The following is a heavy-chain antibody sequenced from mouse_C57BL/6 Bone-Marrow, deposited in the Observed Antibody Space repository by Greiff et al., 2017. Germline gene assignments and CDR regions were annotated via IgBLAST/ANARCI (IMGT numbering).Heavy chain of an antibody. Sequence: QVQLKQSGAELAKPGASVKLSCKASGYTFTSYWMHWVKQRPGQGLEWIGYINPSSGYTKYNQKFKDKATLTADKSSSTAYMQLSSLTYEDSAVYYCARGRTNWGYAMDDWGQGTSVTVSS. J-gene: IGHJ4*01. CDR1: GYTFTSYW. CDR3: ARGRTNWGYAMDD. D-gene: IGHD4-1*01. V-gene: IGHV1-7*01. CDR2: INPSSGYT.